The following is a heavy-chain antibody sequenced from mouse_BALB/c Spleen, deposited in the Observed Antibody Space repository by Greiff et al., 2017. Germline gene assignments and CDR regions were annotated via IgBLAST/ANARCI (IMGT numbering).Heavy chain of an antibody. CDR1: GFNIKDTY. CDR2: IDPANGNT. CDR3: AREAWDDPAWFAY. J-gene: IGHJ3*01. Sequence: VQLQQSGAELVKPGASVKLSCTASGFNIKDTYMHWVKQRPEQGLEWIGRIDPANGNTKYDPKFQGQATITADTSSNTAYLQLSSLTSEDTAVYYCAREAWDDPAWFAYWGQGTLVTVSA. D-gene: IGHD4-1*01. V-gene: IGHV14-3*02.